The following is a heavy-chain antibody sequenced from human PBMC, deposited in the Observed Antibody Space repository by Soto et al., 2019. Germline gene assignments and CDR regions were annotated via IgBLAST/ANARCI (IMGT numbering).Heavy chain of an antibody. V-gene: IGHV4-39*01. D-gene: IGHD6-19*01. J-gene: IGHJ4*02. CDR2: IYYSGST. CDR1: GGSISSSSYY. CDR3: ARHAYSGWRHFDY. Sequence: ASETLSLTCTVCGGSISSSSYYWGWIRQPPGKGLEWIGSIYYSGSTYYNPSLKSRVTISVDTSKNQFSLKLSSVTAADTAVYYCARHAYSGWRHFDYWGQGTLVTVSS.